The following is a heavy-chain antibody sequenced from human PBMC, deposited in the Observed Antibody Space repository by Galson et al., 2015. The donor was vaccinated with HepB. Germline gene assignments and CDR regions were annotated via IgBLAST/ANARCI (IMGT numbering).Heavy chain of an antibody. V-gene: IGHV3-48*01. Sequence: SLRLSCAASGFTFISYSMNGVRQAPGKGLEWVSYISSSSSTIYYADSVKGRFTISRDNAKNSLYLQMNSLRAGDTAVYYCATKDTIFGAGYYYYGIDVWGQGPTVPVSS. CDR3: ATKDTIFGAGYYYYGIDV. CDR1: GFTFISYS. J-gene: IGHJ6*02. CDR2: ISSSSSTI. D-gene: IGHD3-3*01.